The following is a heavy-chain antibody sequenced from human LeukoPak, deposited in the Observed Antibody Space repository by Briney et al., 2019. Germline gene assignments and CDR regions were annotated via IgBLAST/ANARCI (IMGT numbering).Heavy chain of an antibody. CDR3: ARDARGSYCSGGSCYRNYYYYGMDV. V-gene: IGHV4-4*07. CDR2: IYTSGST. Sequence: SETLSLTCTVSGGSISSYYWSWIRQPAGKGLEWIGRIYTSGSTNYNPSLKSRVTMSVDTSKIQFSLKLSSVTAADTAVYYCARDARGSYCSGGSCYRNYYYYGMDVWGQGTTVTVSS. D-gene: IGHD2-15*01. J-gene: IGHJ6*02. CDR1: GGSISSYY.